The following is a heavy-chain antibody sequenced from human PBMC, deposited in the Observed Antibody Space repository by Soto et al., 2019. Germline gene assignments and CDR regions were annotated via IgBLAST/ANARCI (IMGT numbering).Heavy chain of an antibody. Sequence: SETLSLTCTVSGGSISSSSYYWGWIRQPPGKGLEWIGNIYYSGSTYYNPSLKSRVTISVDTSKNQFSLKLSSVTAADTAVYYCVGLIVGDHYFDFWGQGTLVTVSS. V-gene: IGHV4-39*01. D-gene: IGHD3-10*01. CDR1: GGSISSSSYY. CDR2: IYYSGST. CDR3: VGLIVGDHYFDF. J-gene: IGHJ4*02.